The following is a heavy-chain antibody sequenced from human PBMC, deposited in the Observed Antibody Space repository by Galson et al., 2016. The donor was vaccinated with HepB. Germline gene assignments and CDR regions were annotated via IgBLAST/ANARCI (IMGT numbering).Heavy chain of an antibody. V-gene: IGHV3-21*01. CDR2: ISRGSAYI. CDR1: GFTFGSYN. Sequence: SLRLSCAASGFTFGSYNLNWVRQAPGKGLEWVSSISRGSAYIYYADSVKGRFTISRDNAKNSLYLQMHSLRAEDTAVYYCARPRVNYGHAFDIWGPGTLVTVSS. CDR3: ARPRVNYGHAFDI. J-gene: IGHJ3*02. D-gene: IGHD3-10*01.